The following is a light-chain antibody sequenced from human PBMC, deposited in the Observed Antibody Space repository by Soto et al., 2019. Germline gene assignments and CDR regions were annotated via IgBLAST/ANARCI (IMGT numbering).Light chain of an antibody. Sequence: DVQMTQSPSTLSASVGDKVTITCRASQSLPSNWVAWFQQRPGKAPNVVIYEGSVLATGVSSRFSGSGSGTEFTFTISSLQPDDFATYFCQQYSAQSPWTFGQGTRV. J-gene: IGKJ1*01. CDR2: EGS. V-gene: IGKV1-5*03. CDR1: QSLPSNW. CDR3: QQYSAQSPWT.